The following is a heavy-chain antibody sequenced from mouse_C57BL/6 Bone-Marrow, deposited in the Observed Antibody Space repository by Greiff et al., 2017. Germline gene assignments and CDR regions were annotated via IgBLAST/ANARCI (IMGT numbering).Heavy chain of an antibody. CDR2: IRLKSDNYAT. CDR1: GFTFSNYW. D-gene: IGHD1-1*01. V-gene: IGHV6-3*01. J-gene: IGHJ3*01. Sequence: EVQLVESGGGLVQPGGSMKLSCVASGFTFSNYWMNWVRQSPEKGLEWVAQIRLKSDNYATHYAESVKGRFTISRDDSKSSVYLQMNNLRAEDTGIYYCTPHYYGSGFAYWGQGTLVTVSA. CDR3: TPHYYGSGFAY.